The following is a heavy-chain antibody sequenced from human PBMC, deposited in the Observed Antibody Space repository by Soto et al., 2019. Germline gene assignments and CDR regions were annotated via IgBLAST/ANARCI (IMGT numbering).Heavy chain of an antibody. J-gene: IGHJ4*02. CDR2: IYYSGST. V-gene: IGHV4-59*01. Sequence: PSETLSLTCTASGVSISSYYWSWIRQPPGKGLEWIGYIYYSGSTNYNPSLKSRVTISVDTSKNQFSLKLSSVTAADTAVYYCARQSYGDYNFDYWGQGTLVTVSS. D-gene: IGHD4-17*01. CDR1: GVSISSYY. CDR3: ARQSYGDYNFDY.